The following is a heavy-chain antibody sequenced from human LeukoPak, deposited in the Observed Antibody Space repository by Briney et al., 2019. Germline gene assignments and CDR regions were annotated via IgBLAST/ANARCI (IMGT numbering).Heavy chain of an antibody. J-gene: IGHJ4*02. D-gene: IGHD6-13*01. CDR3: ARGCIAAAGIQAPTCSNDEGGDY. V-gene: IGHV4-34*01. CDR1: GGSFSGYY. Sequence: PSETLSLTCAVYGGSFSGYYWSWIRQPPGKGLEWIGEINHSGSTNYNPSLKSRVTLSVDTSKNQFSLKLSSVTAADTAVYYCARGCIAAAGIQAPTCSNDEGGDYWGQGTLVTVSS. CDR2: INHSGST.